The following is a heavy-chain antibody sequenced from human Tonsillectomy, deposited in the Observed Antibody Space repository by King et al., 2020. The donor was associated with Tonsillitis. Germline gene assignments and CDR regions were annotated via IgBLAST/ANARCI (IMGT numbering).Heavy chain of an antibody. CDR2: ISSGGSTI. CDR1: GFTFSSYE. D-gene: IGHD6-19*01. V-gene: IGHV3-48*03. Sequence: VQLVESGGGLVQPGGSLRRSCAASGFTFSSYEMNWVRQAPGKGLEWGAYISSGGSTILYADSVKGRLTISRDNAKTSLYLQMNSLRGEDTAVYYCARPAVAGTKYFQHWGQGTLVIVSS. J-gene: IGHJ1*01. CDR3: ARPAVAGTKYFQH.